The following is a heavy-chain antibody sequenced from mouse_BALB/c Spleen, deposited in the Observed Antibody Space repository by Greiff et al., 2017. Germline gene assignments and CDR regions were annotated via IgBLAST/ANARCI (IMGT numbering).Heavy chain of an antibody. V-gene: IGHV2-9*02. D-gene: IGHD4-1*01. Sequence: VQGVESGPGLVAPSQSLSITCTVSGFSLTSYGVHWVRQPPGKGLEWLGVIWAGGSTNYNSALMSRLSISKDNSKSQVFLKMNSLQTDDTAMYYCAREGPTGTSGDYWGQGTTLTVSS. CDR2: IWAGGST. CDR3: AREGPTGTSGDY. J-gene: IGHJ2*01. CDR1: GFSLTSYG.